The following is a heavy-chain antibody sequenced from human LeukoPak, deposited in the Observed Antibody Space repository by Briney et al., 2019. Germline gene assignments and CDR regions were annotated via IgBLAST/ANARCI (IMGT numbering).Heavy chain of an antibody. CDR2: ISGSGGST. V-gene: IGHV3-23*01. Sequence: GGSLRLSCAASGFTFSTYAMSWVRQAPGKGLEWVSAISGSGGSTYDADSVKGRFTISRDNSKNMLYLQMNSLRAGDTAIYYCAKARRITISGSAFDMWGQGTMVTVSS. D-gene: IGHD3-3*01. J-gene: IGHJ3*02. CDR3: AKARRITISGSAFDM. CDR1: GFTFSTYA.